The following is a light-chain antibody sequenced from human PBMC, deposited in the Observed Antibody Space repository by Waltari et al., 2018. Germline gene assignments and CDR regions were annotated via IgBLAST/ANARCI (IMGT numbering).Light chain of an antibody. Sequence: ETVLTQSPATLSLSPGERATLSCRASQSVNSYLAWYQQKPGQAPRLLIYDASNTATGIPARFSGSGSGTDFTLTISSLEPEDFAVYYCQQRRDWPLTFGPGTKVDIK. CDR1: QSVNSY. CDR3: QQRRDWPLT. V-gene: IGKV3-11*01. J-gene: IGKJ3*01. CDR2: DAS.